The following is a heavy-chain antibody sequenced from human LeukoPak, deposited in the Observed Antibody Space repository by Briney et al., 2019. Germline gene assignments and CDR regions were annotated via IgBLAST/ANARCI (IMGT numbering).Heavy chain of an antibody. J-gene: IGHJ4*02. V-gene: IGHV3-30*04. CDR2: ISYDGSNK. D-gene: IGHD6-19*01. CDR3: ARGIAVAGQRLGAVTGFDY. CDR1: GFTFSSYA. Sequence: GGSLRLSCAASGFTFSSYAMHWVRQAPGKGLEWVAVISYDGSNKYYADSVKGRFTISRDNSKNTLYLQMNSLRAEDTAVYYCARGIAVAGQRLGAVTGFDYWGQGTLVTVSS.